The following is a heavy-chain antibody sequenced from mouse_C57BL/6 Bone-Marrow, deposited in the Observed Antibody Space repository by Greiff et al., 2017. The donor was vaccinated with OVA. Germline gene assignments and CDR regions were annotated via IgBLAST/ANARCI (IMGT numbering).Heavy chain of an antibody. Sequence: EVKLEESGGGLVKPGGSLKLSCAASGFTFSDYGMHWVRQAPEKGLEWVAYISSGSSTIYYADTVKGRFTISRDNSKNTLFLQTTSLRSEDTAMYYCARNGNHDYWGQGTTLTVSS. CDR2: ISSGSSTI. CDR3: ARNGNHDY. V-gene: IGHV5-17*01. J-gene: IGHJ2*01. CDR1: GFTFSDYG. D-gene: IGHD2-1*01.